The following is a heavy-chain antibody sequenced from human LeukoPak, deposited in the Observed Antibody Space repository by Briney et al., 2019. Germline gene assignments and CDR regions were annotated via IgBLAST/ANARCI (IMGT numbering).Heavy chain of an antibody. CDR1: GGSISSYY. Sequence: PSETLSLTCTVSGGSISSYYWSWIRQPAGKGLEWIGRIYTSGSTNYNPSLKSRVTMSVDTSKNQFSLKLSSVTAADTAVYYCARDSVDTAIYYYYYMDVWGKGTTVTISS. D-gene: IGHD5-18*01. V-gene: IGHV4-4*07. J-gene: IGHJ6*03. CDR3: ARDSVDTAIYYYYYMDV. CDR2: IYTSGST.